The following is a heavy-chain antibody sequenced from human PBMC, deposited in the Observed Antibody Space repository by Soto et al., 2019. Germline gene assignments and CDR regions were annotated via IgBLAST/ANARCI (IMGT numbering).Heavy chain of an antibody. D-gene: IGHD6-19*01. CDR1: GYTFTSYG. V-gene: IGHV1-18*01. CDR3: ARELSGWKTFYGMDV. Sequence: ASVKVSCKASGYTFTSYGISWVRQAPGQGLEWMGWISAYNGNTNYAQKHQGRVTMTTDTSTSTAYMELRSLRSDDTALYYCARELSGWKTFYGMDVWGQGTTVTVSS. J-gene: IGHJ6*02. CDR2: ISAYNGNT.